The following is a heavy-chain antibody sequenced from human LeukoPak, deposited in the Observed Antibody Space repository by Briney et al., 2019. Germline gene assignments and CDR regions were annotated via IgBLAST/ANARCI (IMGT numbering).Heavy chain of an antibody. Sequence: GGSLRLSCTASGFTFSSYSMNWVRQAPGKGLEWVSSISTSSSYIYYADSVKGRFTISRDNARNSLYLQMDSLRAEDTAVYYCARAVPGFDYWGQGTLVTVSS. CDR2: ISTSSSYI. V-gene: IGHV3-21*06. CDR3: ARAVPGFDY. CDR1: GFTFSSYS. J-gene: IGHJ4*02.